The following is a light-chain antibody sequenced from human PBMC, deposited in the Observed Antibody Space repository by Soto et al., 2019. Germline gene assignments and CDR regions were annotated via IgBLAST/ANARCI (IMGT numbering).Light chain of an antibody. CDR3: QQYENLPT. J-gene: IGKJ5*01. CDR2: DAP. V-gene: IGKV1-33*01. Sequence: DIEMTQSPSSLSASVVDRVTITCQASQNINNYLNWYQQKPWRSPKLLIYDAPNLEAGVPSRSRGSGSGTDFTFTISRLQPEDLATYYCQQYENLPTFGQGTRLEIK. CDR1: QNINNY.